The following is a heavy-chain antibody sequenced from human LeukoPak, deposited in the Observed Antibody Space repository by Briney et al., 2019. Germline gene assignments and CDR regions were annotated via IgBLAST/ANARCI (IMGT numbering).Heavy chain of an antibody. D-gene: IGHD6-6*01. J-gene: IGHJ6*03. V-gene: IGHV1-2*02. Sequence: GASVKVSCKASGYTFTGYYMHWVRQAPGQGLEWMGWINPNSGGTNYAQKFQGRVTMTRDTSISTAYMELSRLRSGDTAVYYCAGTSGYYYYYYMDVWGKGTTVTVSS. CDR1: GYTFTGYY. CDR3: AGTSGYYYYYYMDV. CDR2: INPNSGGT.